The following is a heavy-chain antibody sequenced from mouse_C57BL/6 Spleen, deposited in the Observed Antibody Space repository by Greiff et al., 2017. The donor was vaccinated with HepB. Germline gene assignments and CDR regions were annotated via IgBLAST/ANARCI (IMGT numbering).Heavy chain of an antibody. CDR1: GFNINDYY. CDR2: IDPEDGDT. Sequence: VQLQQSGAELVRPGASVKLSCTASGFNINDYYMHWVKQRPEQGLEWIGRIDPEDGDTEYAPKFQGKATMTADTSSNTAYLQLSSLTSEDTAVYYCTSGELRAMDYWGQGTSVTVAS. V-gene: IGHV14-1*01. CDR3: TSGELRAMDY. J-gene: IGHJ4*01. D-gene: IGHD1-1*01.